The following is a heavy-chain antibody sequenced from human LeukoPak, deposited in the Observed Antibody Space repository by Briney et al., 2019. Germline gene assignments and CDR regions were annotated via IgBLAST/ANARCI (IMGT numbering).Heavy chain of an antibody. CDR2: ISGSSSYS. CDR1: GFTFSDYY. D-gene: IGHD2-2*01. Sequence: GGSLRLSCAASGFTFSDYYMSWIRQAPGKGLEWVSCISGSSSYSNYADSVKGRFTISRDNAKNSLYLQMNSLRADDTAVYDCARDGSRDYWGQGTLVTVSS. V-gene: IGHV3-11*05. J-gene: IGHJ4*02. CDR3: ARDGSRDY.